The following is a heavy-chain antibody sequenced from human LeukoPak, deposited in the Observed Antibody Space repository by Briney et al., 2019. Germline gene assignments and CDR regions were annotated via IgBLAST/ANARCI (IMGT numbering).Heavy chain of an antibody. CDR2: TYYRSKWYS. CDR1: GDSVSSNSAA. V-gene: IGHV6-1*01. D-gene: IGHD6-13*01. J-gene: IGHJ4*02. Sequence: SQTLSLTCAISGDSVSSNSAAWNWFRQSPSRGLEWLGRTYYRSKWYSDYAVSVRSRITINPATSKNQFSLQLDSVTPEDTAVYYCARYSSTWYIDYWGQGTLVTVSS. CDR3: ARYSSTWYIDY.